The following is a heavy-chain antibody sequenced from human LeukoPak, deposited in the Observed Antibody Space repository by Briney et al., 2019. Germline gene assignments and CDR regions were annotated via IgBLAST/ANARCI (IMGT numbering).Heavy chain of an antibody. CDR3: ARVEYSSSPVDY. CDR1: GLTFSSYW. Sequence: GGSLRLSCAASGLTFSSYWMSWVRQAPGKGLEWVANIKQDGSEKYYVDSVKGRFTISRDNAKNSLYLQMNSLRAEDTAVYYCARVEYSSSPVDYWGQGTLVTVSS. D-gene: IGHD6-6*01. J-gene: IGHJ4*02. CDR2: IKQDGSEK. V-gene: IGHV3-7*01.